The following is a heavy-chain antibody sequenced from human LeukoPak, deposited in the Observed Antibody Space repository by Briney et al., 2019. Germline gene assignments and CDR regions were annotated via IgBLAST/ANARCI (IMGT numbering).Heavy chain of an antibody. Sequence: SVKVSCKASGGTFSSYAISWVRQAPGQGLEWTGRIIPILGIANYAQKFQGRVTITADKSTSTAYMELSSLRSEDTAVYYCARDRGYSGYVGYWGQGTLVTVSS. CDR3: ARDRGYSGYVGY. CDR2: IIPILGIA. CDR1: GGTFSSYA. D-gene: IGHD5-12*01. J-gene: IGHJ4*02. V-gene: IGHV1-69*04.